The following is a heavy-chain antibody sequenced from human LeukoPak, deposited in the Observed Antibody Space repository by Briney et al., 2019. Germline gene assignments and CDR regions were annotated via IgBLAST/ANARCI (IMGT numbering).Heavy chain of an antibody. D-gene: IGHD4-17*01. CDR2: INHSGST. V-gene: IGHV4-34*01. CDR3: ARGFLDYGAHDLLSDS. CDR1: GGSFSGYY. Sequence: SETLSLTCAVYGGSFSGYYWNWIRQPPGKGLEWIGEINHSGSTNYNPSLKSRVTISVDTSKNQFSLKLSSVTAADTAVYYCARGFLDYGAHDLLSDSWGQGILVTVSS. J-gene: IGHJ5*02.